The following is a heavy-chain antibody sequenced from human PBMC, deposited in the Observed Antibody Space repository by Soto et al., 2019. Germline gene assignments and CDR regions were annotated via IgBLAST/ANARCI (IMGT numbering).Heavy chain of an antibody. CDR1: GFTFSNAW. D-gene: IGHD2-2*01. CDR3: TTGNLVLLPAAKRPSYYYGMDV. J-gene: IGHJ6*02. V-gene: IGHV3-15*01. Sequence: PGGSLRLSCADSGFTFSNAWMSWVRQAPGKGLEWVGRIKSKTDGGTTDYAAPVKGRFTISRDDSKNTLYLQMNSLKTEDTAVYYCTTGNLVLLPAAKRPSYYYGMDVCGQGTTVTVSS. CDR2: IKSKTDGGTT.